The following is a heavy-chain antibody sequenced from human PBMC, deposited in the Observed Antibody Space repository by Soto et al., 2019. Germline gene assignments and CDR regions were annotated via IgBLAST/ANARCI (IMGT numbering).Heavy chain of an antibody. D-gene: IGHD5-18*01. CDR1: GFTFSSSW. CDR3: ARDRGYSCFDY. V-gene: IGHV3-7*01. Sequence: GGSLRLSCAASGFTFSSSWMNWVRQAPGKGLEWVAGIKEDGGEKYYVDFVKGRFTISRDNVENSLYLQMNSLRGEDTAVYFCARDRGYSCFDYWGLGTLVTVSS. CDR2: IKEDGGEK. J-gene: IGHJ4*02.